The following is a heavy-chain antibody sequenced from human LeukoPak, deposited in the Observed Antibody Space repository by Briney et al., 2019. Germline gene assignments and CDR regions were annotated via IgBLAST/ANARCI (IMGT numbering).Heavy chain of an antibody. CDR1: GFTFSSYV. V-gene: IGHV3-23*01. CDR3: TRVGYIDEGIDY. D-gene: IGHD5-24*01. J-gene: IGHJ4*02. Sequence: LPGESLRLSCAASGFTFSSYVMSWVRQAPGKGLEWVSAISGSGDSTYYADSVKGRFTISRDNSKNTLYLQMNSLRAEDTAIYYCTRVGYIDEGIDYWGQGTLVTVSS. CDR2: ISGSGDST.